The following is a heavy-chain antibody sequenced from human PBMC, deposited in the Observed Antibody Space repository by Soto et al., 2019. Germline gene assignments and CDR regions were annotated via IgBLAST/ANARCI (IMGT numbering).Heavy chain of an antibody. CDR1: GYTFTSFV. CDR3: ARADFGVVPAATYIDH. V-gene: IGHV1-18*01. CDR2: ISASNGDT. D-gene: IGHD6-25*01. J-gene: IGHJ4*02. Sequence: QVQLVQSGAEVKKPGASVKVSCKASGYTFTSFVISWVRQAPGQGLEWMGWISASNGDTNSAQKFQGRLTMATDTPTNTAYMELRSLRSDDTAVYYCARADFGVVPAATYIDHWGQGTRVYVSS.